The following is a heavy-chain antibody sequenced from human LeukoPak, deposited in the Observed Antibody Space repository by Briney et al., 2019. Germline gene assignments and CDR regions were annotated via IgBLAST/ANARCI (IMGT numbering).Heavy chain of an antibody. D-gene: IGHD6-13*01. V-gene: IGHV1-69*13. Sequence: SVKVSCKASGGTFSSYAISWVRQAPGQGLEWMGGIIPIFGTANYAQKFQGRVTIAADESTSTAYMELSSLRSEDTAVYYCARKAAAGIPNNWFDPWGQGTLVTASS. CDR3: ARKAAAGIPNNWFDP. CDR1: GGTFSSYA. CDR2: IIPIFGTA. J-gene: IGHJ5*02.